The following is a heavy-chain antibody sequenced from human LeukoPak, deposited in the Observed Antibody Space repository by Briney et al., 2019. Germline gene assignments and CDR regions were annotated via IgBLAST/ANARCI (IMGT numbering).Heavy chain of an antibody. D-gene: IGHD6-13*01. CDR3: ARDRDSSSWYGGGAFDI. CDR1: GFTFSSYS. Sequence: GGSLRLSCAASGFTFSSYSMNWVRQAPGKGLEWVSSISSSSSYIYYADSVKGRFTISRDNAKNSLYLQMNSLRAEDTAVYYCARDRDSSSWYGGGAFDIWGQGTMVTVSS. CDR2: ISSSSSYI. V-gene: IGHV3-21*01. J-gene: IGHJ3*02.